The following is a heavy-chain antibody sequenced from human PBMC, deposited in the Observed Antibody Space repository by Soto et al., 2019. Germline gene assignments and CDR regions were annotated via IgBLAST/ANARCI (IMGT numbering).Heavy chain of an antibody. CDR1: GYTLTELS. J-gene: IGHJ5*02. D-gene: IGHD2-8*01. CDR2: FDPEDGET. V-gene: IGHV1-24*01. CDR3: ATQPRCMLCCWFDP. Sequence: ASVKVSCKVSGYTLTELSMHWVRQAPGKGLEWMGGFDPEDGETIYAQKFQGRVTMTEDTSTDTAYMELSSLRSEDTAVYYCATQPRCMLCCWFDPWGQGTLVTVSS.